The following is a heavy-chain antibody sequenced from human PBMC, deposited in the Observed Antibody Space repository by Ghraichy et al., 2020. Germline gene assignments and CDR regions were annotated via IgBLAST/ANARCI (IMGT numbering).Heavy chain of an antibody. J-gene: IGHJ6*03. Sequence: SQTLSLTCAVSGGSISSGGYSWSWIRQPPGKGLEWIGYIYYSGSTYYNPSLKSRVTISVDTSKNQFSLKLSSVTAADTAVYYCARSITMVRGFYYYMDVWGKGTTVTVSS. D-gene: IGHD3-10*01. CDR2: IYYSGST. CDR3: ARSITMVRGFYYYMDV. V-gene: IGHV4-30-4*07. CDR1: GGSISSGGYS.